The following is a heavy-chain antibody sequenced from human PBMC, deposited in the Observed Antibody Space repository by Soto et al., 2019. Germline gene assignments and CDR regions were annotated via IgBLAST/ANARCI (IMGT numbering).Heavy chain of an antibody. J-gene: IGHJ4*01. Sequence: PSETLSLTCTVSGYSVRGDSYWGWIRQPPGKGPEWIASIYHGGTTFYNPSLKSRITISIDTSNNQFSLKLRSVTAADTAVYYCAGVHVMVVAGSTFDYSGHGTLVTVSX. CDR3: AGVHVMVVAGSTFDY. CDR2: IYHGGTT. D-gene: IGHD6-19*01. CDR1: GYSVRGDSY. V-gene: IGHV4-38-2*02.